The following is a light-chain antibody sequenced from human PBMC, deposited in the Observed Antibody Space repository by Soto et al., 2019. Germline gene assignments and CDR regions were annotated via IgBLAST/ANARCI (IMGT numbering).Light chain of an antibody. CDR2: DVS. CDR3: SSYTTSNTRQIV. CDR1: SSDVGGYNY. Sequence: QSVLTQPASVPGSPGQSITISCTGTSSDVGGYNYVSWYQQHPGKAPKFMIYDVSNRPSGVSNRFSGSKSGNTASLTISGLKAEDEADYYCSSYTTSNTRQIVFGTGTKVTVL. J-gene: IGLJ1*01. V-gene: IGLV2-14*01.